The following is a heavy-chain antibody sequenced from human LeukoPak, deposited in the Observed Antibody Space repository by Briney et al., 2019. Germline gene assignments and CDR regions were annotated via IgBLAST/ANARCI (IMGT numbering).Heavy chain of an antibody. Sequence: GGSLRLSCAASGFTFSSYAMSWVRQAPGKGLEWVSAISGNSEYTYYADSVKGRFTISRDNSKRTLFLQMNSLRAEDTAVYYCAKDGGLWVSAHWGDSWGRGTLVTVSS. CDR3: AKDGGLWVSAHWGDS. CDR2: ISGNSEYT. D-gene: IGHD7-27*01. J-gene: IGHJ4*02. CDR1: GFTFSSYA. V-gene: IGHV3-23*01.